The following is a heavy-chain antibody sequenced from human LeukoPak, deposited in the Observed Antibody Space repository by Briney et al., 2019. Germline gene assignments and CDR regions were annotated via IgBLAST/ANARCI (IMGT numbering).Heavy chain of an antibody. CDR1: GCRFNNYL. Sequence: GESVNISCEGFGCRFNNYLISWVRQMHGEGLDWMGNIDPGDSYIKYGPSFQGHVTISTDKSISTAYLHWSSLKASDTAMYYCARHPPRLAPYNSAWYGDYWGQGTLVTVSS. J-gene: IGHJ4*02. V-gene: IGHV5-10-1*01. CDR3: ARHPPRLAPYNSAWYGDY. D-gene: IGHD6-19*01. CDR2: IDPGDSYI.